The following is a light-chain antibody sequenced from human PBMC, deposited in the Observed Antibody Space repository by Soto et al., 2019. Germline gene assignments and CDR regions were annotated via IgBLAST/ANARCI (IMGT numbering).Light chain of an antibody. CDR2: DAS. Sequence: EIVFTQSPATLSLSPGEACTLAGSASQSVSGNYLAWYQQKPGQAPRLLIYDASNRATGIPARFSGSGSGTDFTLTISSLEPEDCAVYYCQQCGNWPLTFGGGTMVDI. CDR3: QQCGNWPLT. CDR1: QSVSGNY. J-gene: IGKJ4*01. V-gene: IGKV3-11*01.